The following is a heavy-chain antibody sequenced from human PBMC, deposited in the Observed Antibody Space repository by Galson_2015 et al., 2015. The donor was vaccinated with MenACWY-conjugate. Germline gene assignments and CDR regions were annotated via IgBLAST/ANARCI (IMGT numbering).Heavy chain of an antibody. D-gene: IGHD1-26*01. J-gene: IGHJ6*02. CDR2: TCDDGSNK. CDR1: GFTFSTYG. Sequence: SLRLSCAASGFTFSTYGMHWVRQAPGKGLEWVSVTCDDGSNKYYADSVKGRFTISRDNSKNTLYLQMNILRAEDTAVYYCARDQRIVGTTDYGMDVWCQGTSGTVSS. V-gene: IGHV3-33*01. CDR3: ARDQRIVGTTDYGMDV.